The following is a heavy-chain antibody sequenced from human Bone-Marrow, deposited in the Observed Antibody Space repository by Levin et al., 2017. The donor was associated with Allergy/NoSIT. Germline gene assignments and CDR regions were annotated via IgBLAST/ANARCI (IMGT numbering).Heavy chain of an antibody. V-gene: IGHV3-33*01. J-gene: IGHJ6*02. CDR2: IWYDGSNK. CDR3: ARDTGIAAPTYGMDV. D-gene: IGHD6-13*01. Sequence: GESLKISRAASGFTFSSYGMHWVRQAPGKGLEWVAVIWYDGSNKYYADSVKGRFTISRDNSKNTLYLQMNSLRAEDTAVYYYARDTGIAAPTYGMDVWGQGTTVTVSS. CDR1: GFTFSSYG.